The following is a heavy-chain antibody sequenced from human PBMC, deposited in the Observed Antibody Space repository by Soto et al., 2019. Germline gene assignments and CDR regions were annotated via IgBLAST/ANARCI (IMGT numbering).Heavy chain of an antibody. CDR3: IQSRCGGDCLQSYASHYYYGMDV. D-gene: IGHD2-21*02. V-gene: IGHV2-5*02. CDR1: GFSLTTSGVG. J-gene: IGHJ6*02. Sequence: SGPTLVNPTQTLTLTCTFSGFSLTTSGVGVGWIRQPPGKALEWLALIYWDNDKRYSPSLRSRLTISKDTSKNQVVLTMTNMDPVDTATYYCIQSRCGGDCLQSYASHYYYGMDVWGQGTTVTVSS. CDR2: IYWDNDK.